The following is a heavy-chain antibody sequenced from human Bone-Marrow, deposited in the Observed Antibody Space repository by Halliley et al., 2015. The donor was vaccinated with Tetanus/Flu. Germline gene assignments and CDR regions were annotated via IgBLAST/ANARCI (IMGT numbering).Heavy chain of an antibody. D-gene: IGHD2-15*01. CDR1: GFTFSSYA. J-gene: IGHJ4*02. CDR3: AKSRVVTAHVDY. CDR2: ISGSGAST. Sequence: SLRLSCAASGFTFSSYAMSWVRQAPGKGLEWVSIISGSGASTYYADSVKGRFTISRDNSKNTLYLQMNSLRAEDTAVYHCAKSRVVTAHVDYWGQGTLVTVSS. V-gene: IGHV3-23*01.